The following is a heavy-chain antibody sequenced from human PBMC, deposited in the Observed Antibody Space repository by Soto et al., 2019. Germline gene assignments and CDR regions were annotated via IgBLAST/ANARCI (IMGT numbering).Heavy chain of an antibody. CDR2: IDPSDSYT. D-gene: IGHD6-6*01. CDR1: GYSFTSYW. CDR3: AREEYSSTNYYYYGMDV. V-gene: IGHV5-10-1*01. J-gene: IGHJ6*02. Sequence: GESLKISCKGSGYSFTSYWISWVRQMPGQGLEGMGRIDPSDSYTNYSPSFQGHVTISADKSISTAYLQWSSLKASDTAMYYCAREEYSSTNYYYYGMDVWGQGTTVTVSS.